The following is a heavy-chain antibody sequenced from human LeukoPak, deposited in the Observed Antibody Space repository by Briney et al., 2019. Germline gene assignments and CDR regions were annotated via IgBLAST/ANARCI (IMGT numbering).Heavy chain of an antibody. Sequence: PSETLSLTCTVSGYSISSGYYWGWIRQPPGKGLEWIASMYYGESYSESTYYNPSLKSRVTISVDTSKNQFSLKLNSVTAADTAVYYCARDTTTMIAEYWGQGTLVTVSS. J-gene: IGHJ4*02. CDR1: GYSISSGYY. CDR3: ARDTTTMIAEY. CDR2: MYYGESYSEST. V-gene: IGHV4-38-2*02. D-gene: IGHD3-22*01.